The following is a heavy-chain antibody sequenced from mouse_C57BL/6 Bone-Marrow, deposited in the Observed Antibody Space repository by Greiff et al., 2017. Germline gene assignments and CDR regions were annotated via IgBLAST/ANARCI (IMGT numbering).Heavy chain of an antibody. CDR2: IYPGSGST. D-gene: IGHD2-4*01. CDR1: GYTFTSYW. Sequence: VQLQQPGAELVKPGASVKMSCKASGYTFTSYWITWVKQRPGQGLEWIGDIYPGSGSTNYNEKFKSKATLTVDTSSSTSYMQLSSLTSDDSSVYYCALYDYDVAYWGQGTLVTVSA. CDR3: ALYDYDVAY. J-gene: IGHJ3*01. V-gene: IGHV1-55*01.